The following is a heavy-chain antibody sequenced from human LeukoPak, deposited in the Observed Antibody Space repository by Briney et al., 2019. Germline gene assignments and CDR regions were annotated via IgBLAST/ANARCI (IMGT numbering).Heavy chain of an antibody. Sequence: SETLSLTCDVSGASISGYWWSWIRQPAGKGLEWIGRMYTDGDTNYNPALKSRVTVSVDTSKNLFSLKLISVTAADTAVYYCARGDTNYYGSGSYQVPFDSWGQGTLVTVSS. CDR1: GASISGYW. J-gene: IGHJ4*02. CDR2: MYTDGDT. CDR3: ARGDTNYYGSGSYQVPFDS. V-gene: IGHV4-4*07. D-gene: IGHD3-10*01.